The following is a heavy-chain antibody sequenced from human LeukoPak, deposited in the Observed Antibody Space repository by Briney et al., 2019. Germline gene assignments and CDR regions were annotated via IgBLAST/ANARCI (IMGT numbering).Heavy chain of an antibody. J-gene: IGHJ4*02. CDR1: GGSFSGYY. CDR2: INHSGST. V-gene: IGHV4-34*01. CDR3: ARGPPSGRCSGGSCHLRDY. Sequence: MASETLSLTCAVYGGSFSGYYWSWIRQPPGKGLEWIGEINHSGSTNYNPSLKSRVTISVDTSKNQFSLKLSSVTAADTAVYYCARGPPSGRCSGGSCHLRDYWGQGTLVTVSS. D-gene: IGHD2-15*01.